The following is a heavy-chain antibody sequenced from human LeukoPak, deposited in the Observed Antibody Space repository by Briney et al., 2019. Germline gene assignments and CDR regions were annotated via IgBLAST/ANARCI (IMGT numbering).Heavy chain of an antibody. V-gene: IGHV1-2*02. D-gene: IGHD4-17*01. Sequence: ASVKVSCKTSGYTFTGYYIHWVRQAPGQGLEWMGWINPDSGDTNSAQKFQGRVTMTRDTSISTAYMELSRLRSDDTAVYYCARVPDYGIDYWGQGTLVTVSS. CDR1: GYTFTGYY. CDR3: ARVPDYGIDY. J-gene: IGHJ4*02. CDR2: INPDSGDT.